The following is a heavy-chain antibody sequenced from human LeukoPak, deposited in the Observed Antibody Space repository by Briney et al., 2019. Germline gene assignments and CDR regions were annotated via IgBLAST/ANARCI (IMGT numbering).Heavy chain of an antibody. Sequence: GESLRLSCAASGFTVNSNYMTWVRQAPGKGLEWVSVIYSGGSTYYADSVKGRFTISRDNLKNTLYLQMNSLRAEDTAVYYCARGPGWNYFDYWGQGTLVTVSS. CDR1: GFTVNSNY. D-gene: IGHD6-19*01. V-gene: IGHV3-66*01. J-gene: IGHJ4*02. CDR3: ARGPGWNYFDY. CDR2: IYSGGST.